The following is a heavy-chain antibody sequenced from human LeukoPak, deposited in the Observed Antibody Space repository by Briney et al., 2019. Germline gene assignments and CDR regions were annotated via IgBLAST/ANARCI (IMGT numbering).Heavy chain of an antibody. D-gene: IGHD3-3*01. J-gene: IGHJ4*02. Sequence: KSGGSLRLSCAASGFTFSSYSMNWVRQAPGKGLEWVSSISSSSSYIYYADSVKGRFTISRDNAKNSLYLQMNSLRAEDTAVYYCARGGDLWGGEGIDYWGQGTLVTVSS. CDR2: ISSSSSYI. CDR1: GFTFSSYS. V-gene: IGHV3-21*01. CDR3: ARGGDLWGGEGIDY.